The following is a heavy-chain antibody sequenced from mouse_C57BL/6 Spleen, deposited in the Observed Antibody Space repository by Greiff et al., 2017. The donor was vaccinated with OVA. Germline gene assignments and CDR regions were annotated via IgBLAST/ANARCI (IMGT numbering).Heavy chain of an antibody. J-gene: IGHJ1*03. CDR3: ARLPYYYGSSYGYFDV. D-gene: IGHD1-1*01. CDR1: GYTFTSYW. Sequence: VQLPQPGAELVKPGASVKLSCKASGYTFTSYWMQWVKQRPGQGLEWIGEIDPSDSYTNYNQKFKGKATLTVDTSSSTAYMQLSSLTSEDSAVYYCARLPYYYGSSYGYFDVWGTGTTVTVSS. V-gene: IGHV1-50*01. CDR2: IDPSDSYT.